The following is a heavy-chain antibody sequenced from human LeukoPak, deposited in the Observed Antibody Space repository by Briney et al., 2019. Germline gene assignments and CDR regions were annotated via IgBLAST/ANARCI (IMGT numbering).Heavy chain of an antibody. D-gene: IGHD3-22*01. Sequence: GGSLRLSCAASGFTFNKYAMNWVRQAPGKGLEWVSGISTSGGGTYYTDSVKGRFTISRDNSKNTLYLQMNSLRAEDTAVYYCYDSSGYYYGWGGYWGQGTLVTVSS. V-gene: IGHV3-23*01. CDR3: YDSSGYYYGWGGY. CDR1: GFTFNKYA. CDR2: ISTSGGGT. J-gene: IGHJ4*02.